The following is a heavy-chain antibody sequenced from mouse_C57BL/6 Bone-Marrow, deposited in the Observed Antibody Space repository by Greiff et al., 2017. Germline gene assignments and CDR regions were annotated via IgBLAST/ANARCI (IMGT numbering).Heavy chain of an antibody. V-gene: IGHV1-15*01. CDR2: IDPETGGT. D-gene: IGHD1-1*01. CDR3: TRNYGSRRDYYCDY. J-gene: IGHJ2*01. Sequence: QVQLKESGAELVRPGASVTLSCKASGYTFTDYEMHWVKQTPVHGLEWIGAIDPETGGTAYNQKFKGKAILTADKSSSTAYMELRSLTSEDSAVYYCTRNYGSRRDYYCDYWGQGTTLTVSS. CDR1: GYTFTDYE.